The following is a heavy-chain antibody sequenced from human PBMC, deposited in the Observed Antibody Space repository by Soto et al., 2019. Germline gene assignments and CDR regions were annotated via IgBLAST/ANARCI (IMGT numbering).Heavy chain of an antibody. CDR3: ARVHFSSTSCYDWGSYYYYYMDV. CDR1: GFTFSSYA. J-gene: IGHJ6*03. V-gene: IGHV3-64*01. CDR2: ISSNGGST. D-gene: IGHD2-2*01. Sequence: GGSLRLSCAASGFTFSSYAMHWVRQAPGKGLEYVSAISSNGGSTYYANSVKGRFTISRDNSKNTLYLQMGSLRAEDMAVYYCARVHFSSTSCYDWGSYYYYYMDVWGKGTTVTVSS.